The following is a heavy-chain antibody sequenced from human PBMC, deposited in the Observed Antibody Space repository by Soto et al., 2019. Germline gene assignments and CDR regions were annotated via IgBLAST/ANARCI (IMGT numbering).Heavy chain of an antibody. CDR1: GGSFSGYY. D-gene: IGHD5-18*01. J-gene: IGHJ5*02. V-gene: IGHV4-34*01. CDR2: INHSGST. CDR3: AREPAMATQENWFDP. Sequence: ASETLSLTCAVYGGSFSGYYWSWIRQPPGKGLEWIGEINHSGSTNYNPSLKSRVTISVDTSKNQFSLKLSSVTAADTAVYYCAREPAMATQENWFDPWGQGTLVTVSS.